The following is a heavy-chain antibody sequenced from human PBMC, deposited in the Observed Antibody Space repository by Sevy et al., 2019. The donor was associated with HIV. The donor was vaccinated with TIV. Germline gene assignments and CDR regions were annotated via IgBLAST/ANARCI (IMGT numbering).Heavy chain of an antibody. CDR2: TRNKADGYTT. CDR1: GFTFSDHY. V-gene: IGHV3-72*01. J-gene: IGHJ4*02. Sequence: GGSLRLSCVASGFTFSDHYMEWVRQAPGKGLEWVGRTRNKADGYTTEYAASVKGRFTISRDDSKNSLYVQMNSLKTEDTAVYYCATHAGIAAAARVFDDWGQGTLVTVSS. D-gene: IGHD6-25*01. CDR3: ATHAGIAAAARVFDD.